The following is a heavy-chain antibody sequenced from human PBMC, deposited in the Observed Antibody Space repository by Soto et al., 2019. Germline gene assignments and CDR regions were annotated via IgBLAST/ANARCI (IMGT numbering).Heavy chain of an antibody. CDR3: ARGSSNACDI. CDR2: IKQDGSEK. J-gene: IGHJ3*02. CDR1: GLNFISYW. Sequence: GGSHRHSCISSGLNFISYWMNWVRQATGKGLEWVANIKQDGSEKYYVDSVKGRFTVSRDNAKNSLYLQMNSLRAEDTAVYYCARGSSNACDIWGQGIMVTVS. V-gene: IGHV3-7*01.